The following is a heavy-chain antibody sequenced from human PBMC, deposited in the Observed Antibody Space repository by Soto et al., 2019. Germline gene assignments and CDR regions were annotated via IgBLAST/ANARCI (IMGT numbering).Heavy chain of an antibody. D-gene: IGHD3-9*01. Sequence: QVHLVQSGVEVKTPGASVKVSCQASGYTFFTYDISWVRQAPGQGLEWMGWISAYSGDTMYAQKFQGRVTMTTDTSPTTAYLELSTLRSVDTSVYYCASQHGPTISEKGFDTWGQGTLVTVSS. CDR3: ASQHGPTISEKGFDT. J-gene: IGHJ5*02. CDR1: GYTFFTYD. V-gene: IGHV1-18*01. CDR2: ISAYSGDT.